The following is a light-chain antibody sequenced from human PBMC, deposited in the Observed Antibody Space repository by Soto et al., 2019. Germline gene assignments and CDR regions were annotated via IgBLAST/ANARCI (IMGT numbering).Light chain of an antibody. V-gene: IGLV1-40*01. CDR1: SSNIGAGFD. J-gene: IGLJ3*02. CDR3: QSYVCSLGGWL. CDR2: DNT. Sequence: QSVLTQPPSVSGAPGQRVTISCTGSSSNIGAGFDVHWYQHLPGTAPKPLIYDNTNRPSGVPDRFSGSKSGTSASLAITGLRAEDEADYYYQSYVCSLGGWLFGGGTKLTVL.